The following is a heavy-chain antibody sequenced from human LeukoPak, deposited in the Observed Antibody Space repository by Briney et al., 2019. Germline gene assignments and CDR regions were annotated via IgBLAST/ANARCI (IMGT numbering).Heavy chain of an antibody. J-gene: IGHJ6*03. V-gene: IGHV4-39*01. CDR3: ARQSIYYYDSSGYYHNYYYYYMDV. Sequence: SETLSLTCTVSGGSISSSSYYWGWIRQPPGKGLEWIGSIYYSGSTYYNPSLKSRVTISVDTSKNQFSLKLSSVTAADTAVYYCARQSIYYYDSSGYYHNYYYYYMDVWGKGTTVTISS. CDR1: GGSISSSSYY. D-gene: IGHD3-22*01. CDR2: IYYSGST.